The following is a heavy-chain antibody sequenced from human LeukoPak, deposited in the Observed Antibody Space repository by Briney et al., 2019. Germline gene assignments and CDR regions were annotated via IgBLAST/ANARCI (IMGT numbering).Heavy chain of an antibody. CDR1: GFTFSSYG. V-gene: IGHV3-23*01. D-gene: IGHD3-9*01. J-gene: IGHJ4*02. CDR2: ISGSGGST. Sequence: GGSLRLSCAASGFTFSSYGMSWVRQAPGKGLEWVSAISGSGGSTYYADSVKGRFTISRDSAKDSLFLQMNSLRAEDTAVYYCAARGGYDILTGYYSPLWYWGQGTLVTVSS. CDR3: AARGGYDILTGYYSPLWY.